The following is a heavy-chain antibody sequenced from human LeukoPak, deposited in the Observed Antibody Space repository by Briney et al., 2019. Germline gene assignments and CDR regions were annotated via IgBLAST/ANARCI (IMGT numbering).Heavy chain of an antibody. J-gene: IGHJ6*02. CDR1: GFTFSSYE. CDR2: ISSSGSTI. CDR3: ARDRTTNSWGNLYYYGMDV. V-gene: IGHV3-48*03. D-gene: IGHD4-23*01. Sequence: PGGSLRLSCAASGFTFSSYEMKWVRQAPGKGLEWVSYISSSGSTIYYADSVKGRFTISRDNAKNSLYLQMNSLRAEDTAVYYCARDRTTNSWGNLYYYGMDVWGQGTTVTVSS.